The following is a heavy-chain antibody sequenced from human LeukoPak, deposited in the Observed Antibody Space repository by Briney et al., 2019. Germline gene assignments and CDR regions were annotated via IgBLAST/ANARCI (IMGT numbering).Heavy chain of an antibody. CDR1: SGSISSYY. D-gene: IGHD4-17*01. CDR3: ARDLGYGDPFDY. J-gene: IGHJ4*02. CDR2: IYYSGST. Sequence: SETLSLTCTVSSGSISSYYWNWIRQPPWKGLQWIGYIYYSGSTNYNPSLKSRVTISVDTSKNQFSLKLSSVTAADTAVYYCARDLGYGDPFDYWGQGTLVTVSS. V-gene: IGHV4-59*01.